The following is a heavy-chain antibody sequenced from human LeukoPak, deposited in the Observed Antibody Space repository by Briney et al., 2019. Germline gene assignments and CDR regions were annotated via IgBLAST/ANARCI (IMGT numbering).Heavy chain of an antibody. CDR3: ARGGLTVAGTSGGKQNWFDP. Sequence: PSETLSLTCAVYGASFSGYYWSWIRQPPGKGLEWIGEINHSGSTNYNPSLKSRVTISVDTSKNQFSLKLSSVTAADTAVYYCARGGLTVAGTSGGKQNWFDPWGQGTLVTVSS. V-gene: IGHV4-34*01. CDR1: GASFSGYY. CDR2: INHSGST. D-gene: IGHD6-19*01. J-gene: IGHJ5*02.